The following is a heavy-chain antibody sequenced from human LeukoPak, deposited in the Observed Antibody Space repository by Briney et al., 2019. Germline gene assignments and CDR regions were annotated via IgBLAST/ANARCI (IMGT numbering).Heavy chain of an antibody. CDR1: GVTFSSYA. D-gene: IGHD6-19*01. CDR3: ARGELSRWGWYDFFAGPPVDY. V-gene: IGHV3-30*04. J-gene: IGHJ4*02. CDR2: ITYDGSNK. Sequence: PGGSLRHSCAASGVTFSSYAMHWVRQAPGKGLEWVAVITYDGSNKYYADSVKGRFTISRDNSKNTLYLQMNSLRAEDTAVYYCARGELSRWGWYDFFAGPPVDYWGQGTLVTVSS.